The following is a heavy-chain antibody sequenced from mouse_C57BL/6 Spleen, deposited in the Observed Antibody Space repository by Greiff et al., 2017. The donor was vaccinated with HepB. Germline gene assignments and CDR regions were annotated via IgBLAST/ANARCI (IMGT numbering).Heavy chain of an antibody. V-gene: IGHV1-80*01. D-gene: IGHD4-1*02. CDR2: IYPGDGDT. CDR3: ARGATGAYFDY. J-gene: IGHJ2*01. CDR1: GYAFSSYW. Sequence: VQLQQSGAELVKPGASVKISCKASGYAFSSYWMNWVKQRPGKGLEWIGQIYPGDGDTNYNGKFKGKATLTADKPSSTAYMQLSSLTSEDSAVYFCARGATGAYFDYWGQGTTLTVSS.